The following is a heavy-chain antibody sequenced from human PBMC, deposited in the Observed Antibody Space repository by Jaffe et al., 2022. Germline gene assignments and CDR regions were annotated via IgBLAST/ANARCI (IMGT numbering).Heavy chain of an antibody. V-gene: IGHV4-39*01. D-gene: IGHD6-13*01. Sequence: QLQLQESGPGLVKPSETLSLTCTVSGGSTSSSSYYWGWIRQPPGQRLEWIGTMSFSGSTYYNPSLKSRVTMSVDTSKNQFSLKLSSVTAADTAVYYCARQSLRGAAAGGNWGQGTPVTVSS. CDR3: ARQSLRGAAAGGN. J-gene: IGHJ4*02. CDR1: GGSTSSSSYY. CDR2: MSFSGST.